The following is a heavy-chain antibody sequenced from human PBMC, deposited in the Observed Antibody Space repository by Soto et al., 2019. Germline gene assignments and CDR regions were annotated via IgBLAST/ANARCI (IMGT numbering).Heavy chain of an antibody. CDR2: ISYDGSNK. CDR3: AEAGSYSEDDFDI. Sequence: GGSLRLSCAASGFPFSSYGMHWVRQAPGKGLEWVAVISYDGSNKYYADSVKGRFTISRDNSKNTLYLQMNRLRAEDTAVYYCAEAGSYSEDDFDIWDQGTMGTVSS. V-gene: IGHV3-30*03. J-gene: IGHJ3*02. CDR1: GFPFSSYG. D-gene: IGHD1-26*01.